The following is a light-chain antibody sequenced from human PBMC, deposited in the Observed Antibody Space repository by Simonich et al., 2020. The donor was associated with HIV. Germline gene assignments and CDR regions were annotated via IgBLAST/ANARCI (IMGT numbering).Light chain of an antibody. J-gene: IGKJ2*01. CDR2: AAS. CDR1: QSISSY. Sequence: DIQMTQSPSSLSASVGDRVTITCRESQSISSYGNWYQQKPGKAPKLLIYAASSLQSGVPSRFSGSGSGTDFTLTISSLQPEDFATYYCQQSYSTPPYTFGQGTKLEIK. CDR3: QQSYSTPPYT. V-gene: IGKV1-39*01.